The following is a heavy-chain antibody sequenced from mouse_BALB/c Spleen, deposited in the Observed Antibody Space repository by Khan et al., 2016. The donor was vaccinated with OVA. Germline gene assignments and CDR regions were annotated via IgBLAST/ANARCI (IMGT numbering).Heavy chain of an antibody. Sequence: EVQLQESGPSLVKPSQTLSLTCSVTGDSITSGYWSWIRKFPGNKLEYMGYMIFSGNTYYNPSLKGRISITRHTSKNQYYLQLNSVTTEDTATYYCARSTYRYAFAYWGQGTLVTVSA. CDR2: MIFSGNT. D-gene: IGHD2-14*01. J-gene: IGHJ3*01. CDR3: ARSTYRYAFAY. V-gene: IGHV3-8*02. CDR1: GDSITSGY.